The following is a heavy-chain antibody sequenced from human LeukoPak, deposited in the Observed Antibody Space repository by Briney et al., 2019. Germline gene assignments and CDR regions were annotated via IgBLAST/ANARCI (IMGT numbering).Heavy chain of an antibody. J-gene: IGHJ4*02. Sequence: GGSLRLSCAASGFTFSSYSMNWVRQAPGKGLEWVSSISSSSSYIYYADSVKGRFTISRDNAKNSLYLQMNGLRAEDTAVYYCARDPYSGSYHPLFDYWGQGTLVTVSS. CDR3: ARDPYSGSYHPLFDY. CDR1: GFTFSSYS. CDR2: ISSSSSYI. V-gene: IGHV3-21*01. D-gene: IGHD1-26*01.